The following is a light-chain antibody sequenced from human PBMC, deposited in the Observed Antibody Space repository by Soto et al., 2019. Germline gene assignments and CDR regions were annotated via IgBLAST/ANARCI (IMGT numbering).Light chain of an antibody. J-gene: IGKJ4*01. Sequence: IRMTKSPSSLSASVADSGTLTCRASQSISSYVNWYQQKPGRAPKSLIYATSVLQGGVPSRFSGSQSGTEFTLTISSLRPEDFATYYCQQSYSFPRTFGGGTKVDIK. CDR1: QSISSY. CDR3: QQSYSFPRT. CDR2: ATS. V-gene: IGKV1-39*01.